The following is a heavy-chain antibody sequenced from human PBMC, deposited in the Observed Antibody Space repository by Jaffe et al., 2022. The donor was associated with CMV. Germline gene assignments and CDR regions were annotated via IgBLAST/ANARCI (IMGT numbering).Heavy chain of an antibody. D-gene: IGHD2-15*01. V-gene: IGHV3-30*18. CDR1: GFTFSTYG. CDR3: AKDPGYCSGGFCPSNWFDP. J-gene: IGHJ5*02. CDR2: ISYDGRYR. Sequence: QVQLVESGGGVVQPGRSLRLSCAVSGFTFSTYGMHWVRQAPGKGLEWVAIISYDGRYRYYADFVGGRFTISRDNSNNTLYLQMSSLRPDDTAVYYCAKDPGYCSGGFCPSNWFDPWGRGTLVTVSS.